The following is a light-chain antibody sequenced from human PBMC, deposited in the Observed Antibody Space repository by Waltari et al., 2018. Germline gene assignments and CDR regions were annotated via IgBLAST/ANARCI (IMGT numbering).Light chain of an antibody. Sequence: QSAPTQPASVSVSPGQSITIPCPGTRSDVGSYSYVSWYRQYPGNAPELLIYEVPHRPSGVSDRFSGSRSGSTASLTISGLQTEDEADYFCSSYTTTTTLVFGTGTKVIVL. CDR3: SSYTTTTTLV. J-gene: IGLJ1*01. CDR1: RSDVGSYSY. V-gene: IGLV2-14*01. CDR2: EVP.